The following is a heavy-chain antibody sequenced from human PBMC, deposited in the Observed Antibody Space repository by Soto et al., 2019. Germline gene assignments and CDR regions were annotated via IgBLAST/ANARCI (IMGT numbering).Heavy chain of an antibody. CDR1: GGSFSGYF. CDR3: ARGHPSVRFLGLWSDP. V-gene: IGHV4-34*01. D-gene: IGHD3-3*01. CDR2: MIHSGTS. J-gene: IGHJ5*02. Sequence: QVQLQQWGAGLLKPSETLSLTCAVDGGSFSGYFWTWVRQPPGKGLEWIGEMIHSGTSNYNLSLRGGVTIAVDTSMKQSSLKRTAVTAADTGVYYCARGHPSVRFLGLWSDPWGQGTLVSVSS.